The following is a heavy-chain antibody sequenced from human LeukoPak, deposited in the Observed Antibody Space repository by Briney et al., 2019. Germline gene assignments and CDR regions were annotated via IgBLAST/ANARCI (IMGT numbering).Heavy chain of an antibody. D-gene: IGHD5-18*01. J-gene: IGHJ4*02. V-gene: IGHV4-34*01. CDR3: ARVSPPGYGILEK. CDR1: GFTVSSNY. CDR2: INHSGST. Sequence: PGGSLRLSCAASGFTVSSNYMSWIRQPPGKGLEWIGEINHSGSTNYNPSLKSRVTISVDTSKNQFSLKLSSVTAADTAMYYCARVSPPGYGILEKWGQGTLVTVSS.